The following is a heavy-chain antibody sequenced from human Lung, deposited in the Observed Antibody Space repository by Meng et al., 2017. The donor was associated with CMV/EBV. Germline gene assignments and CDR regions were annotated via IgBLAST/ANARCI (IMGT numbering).Heavy chain of an antibody. J-gene: IGHJ4*02. CDR3: ARVGRSGSYLPGLDY. D-gene: IGHD1-26*01. CDR1: GGSISSYH. V-gene: IGHV4-59*01. CDR2: IYSSGST. Sequence: GSLRLXCTVSGGSISSYHWSWIRQPPGKGLEWIGYIYSSGSTNYNPSLKSRVTISVDTSKNQFSLKLSSVTAADTAVYYCARVGRSGSYLPGLDYWGQGTMVTVSS.